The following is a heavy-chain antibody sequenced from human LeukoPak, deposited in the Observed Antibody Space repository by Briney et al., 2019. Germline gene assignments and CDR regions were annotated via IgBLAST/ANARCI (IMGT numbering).Heavy chain of an antibody. CDR2: ISHSGST. CDR1: GGSFSGYY. Sequence: SETLSLTCAVYGGSFSGYYWSWIRQPPGKGLEWIGEISHSGSTNYNPSLKTRVTISVDTSKNQFSLKLSSVTAADTAVYYCARLLRGYSYGYLAFDIWGQGTMVTVSS. V-gene: IGHV4-34*01. J-gene: IGHJ3*02. D-gene: IGHD5-18*01. CDR3: ARLLRGYSYGYLAFDI.